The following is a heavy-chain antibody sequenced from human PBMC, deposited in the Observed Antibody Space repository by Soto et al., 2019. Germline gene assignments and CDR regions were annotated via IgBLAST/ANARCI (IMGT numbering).Heavy chain of an antibody. V-gene: IGHV4-34*01. J-gene: IGHJ4*02. CDR3: ARDKITGLFDY. D-gene: IGHD2-8*02. Sequence: QVQLQQWGAGLLKPSETLSLTCAVYGGSFSGYYWTWIRQPPGTGLEWIGEINHSGSTNYNPSLQSRVTLSVDTAKNQFSLKLTPVTAADTAVYYCARDKITGLFDYWGQGTLVTVSS. CDR2: INHSGST. CDR1: GGSFSGYY.